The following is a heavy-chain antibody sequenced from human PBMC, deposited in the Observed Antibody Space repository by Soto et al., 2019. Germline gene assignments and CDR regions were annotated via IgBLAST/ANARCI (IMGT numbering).Heavy chain of an antibody. CDR2: ISGSGGST. J-gene: IGHJ6*02. CDR1: GFTFSSYA. D-gene: IGHD2-2*01. V-gene: IGHV3-23*01. CDR3: AKALGYCSSTSCSPGGFWSGYYTPLYYGMDV. Sequence: GGSLRLSCAASGFTFSSYAMSWVRQAPGKGLEWVSAISGSGGSTYYADSVKGRFTISRDNSKNTLYLQMNSLRAEDTAVYYCAKALGYCSSTSCSPGGFWSGYYTPLYYGMDVWGQGTTVTVSS.